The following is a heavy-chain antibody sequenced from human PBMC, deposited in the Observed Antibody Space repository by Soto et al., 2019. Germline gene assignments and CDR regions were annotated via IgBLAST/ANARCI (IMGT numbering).Heavy chain of an antibody. V-gene: IGHV3-30*03. Sequence: QVQLVESGGGVVQPGRSLRLSCAASGFTFSSYGMHWVRQAPGKGLEWVAVISYDGSNKYYADSVKGRFTISRDNSKNTLYLQMNSLRAEDTAVYYCARVPAQRMLRLWFNYWGQGTLVTVSS. J-gene: IGHJ4*02. CDR1: GFTFSSYG. D-gene: IGHD3-3*01. CDR2: ISYDGSNK. CDR3: ARVPAQRMLRLWFNY.